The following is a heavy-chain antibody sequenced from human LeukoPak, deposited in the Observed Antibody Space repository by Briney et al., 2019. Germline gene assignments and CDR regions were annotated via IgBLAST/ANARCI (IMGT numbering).Heavy chain of an antibody. D-gene: IGHD4-17*01. CDR3: ARDRITFDYGDYMLYYYYGMDV. CDR1: GVSVSSGSYY. CDR2: IYYSGST. V-gene: IGHV4-61*01. J-gene: IGHJ6*02. Sequence: SETLSLTCTVSGVSVSSGSYYWSWIRQPPGKGLEWIGYIYYSGSTNYNPSLKSRVTISVDTSKNQFSLKLSSVTAADTAVYYCARDRITFDYGDYMLYYYYGMDVWGQGTTVTVSS.